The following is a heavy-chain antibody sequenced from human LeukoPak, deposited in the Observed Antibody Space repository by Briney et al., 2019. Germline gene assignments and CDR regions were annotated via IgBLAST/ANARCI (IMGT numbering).Heavy chain of an antibody. CDR3: TPYSY. J-gene: IGHJ4*02. CDR2: ISDIGDAT. D-gene: IGHD2-21*01. Sequence: PGGSLRLSCAASGFTFSSHGMSWVRQAPGKGLEWISHISDIGDATYYADSVKGRFTISRDNSRSTVYLQMNSLRAEDTVVYYCTPYSYWGQGTLVTVSS. V-gene: IGHV3-23*01. CDR1: GFTFSSHG.